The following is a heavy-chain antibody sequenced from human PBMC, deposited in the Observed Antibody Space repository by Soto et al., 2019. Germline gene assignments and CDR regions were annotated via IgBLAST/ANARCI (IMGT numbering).Heavy chain of an antibody. Sequence: ASVKVSCKASGYTFTSYGINWVRQAPGQGLEWMGWISVYNGHTNYAQKLHGRVTMTTDTSTSTAYMELRSLRSDDTAVYYCARDSTTGSDLPHWGQGTLVTVSS. CDR1: GYTFTSYG. CDR2: ISVYNGHT. D-gene: IGHD1-1*01. CDR3: ARDSTTGSDLPH. J-gene: IGHJ4*02. V-gene: IGHV1-18*01.